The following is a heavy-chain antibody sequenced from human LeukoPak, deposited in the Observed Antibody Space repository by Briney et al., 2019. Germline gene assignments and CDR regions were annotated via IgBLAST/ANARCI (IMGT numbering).Heavy chain of an antibody. CDR2: MNPNSGNT. J-gene: IGHJ4*02. V-gene: IGHV1-8*01. D-gene: IGHD3-10*01. CDR3: ARAYPRPLLWFRELSEYYFDY. Sequence: ASVKVSCKASGYTFTSYDINWVRQATGQGLEWMGWMNPNSGNTGYAQKFQGRVTMTRNTSISTAYMELSSLRSEDTAVYYCARAYPRPLLWFRELSEYYFDYWGQGTLVTVSS. CDR1: GYTFTSYD.